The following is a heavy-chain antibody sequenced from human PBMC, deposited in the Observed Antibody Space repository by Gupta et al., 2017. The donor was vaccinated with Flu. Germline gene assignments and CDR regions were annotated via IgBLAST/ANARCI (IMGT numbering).Heavy chain of an antibody. J-gene: IGHJ4*02. V-gene: IGHV3-64*01. CDR2: ISSSGTDA. Sequence: EVQLVESGGGLVQPGGSLRLSCAASGFTFSGHAMHWVRQAPGKGLEYVSGISSSGTDAYYATSVEGRFTISRDNSNNTLYLQMGSLRPEDMAVYYFARDSGRMTHGDFWGQGILVTVSS. CDR3: ARDSGRMTHGDF. D-gene: IGHD1-26*01. CDR1: GFTFSGHA.